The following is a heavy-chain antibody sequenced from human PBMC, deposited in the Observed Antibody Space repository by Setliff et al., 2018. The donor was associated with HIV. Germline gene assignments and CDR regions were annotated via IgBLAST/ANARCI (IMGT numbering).Heavy chain of an antibody. CDR2: INHSGNT. CDR1: GGSISSSTYY. V-gene: IGHV4-39*02. Sequence: SETLSLTCSVSGGSISSSTYYWGWIRQPPGQGLEWIGSINHSGNTNYNPSLKSRVTMSGDTSKNQFSLNLTSVTAADTAVYFCARGLGRGSGTYYNPPGYWGPGTLVTVSS. D-gene: IGHD3-10*01. CDR3: ARGLGRGSGTYYNPPGY. J-gene: IGHJ4*02.